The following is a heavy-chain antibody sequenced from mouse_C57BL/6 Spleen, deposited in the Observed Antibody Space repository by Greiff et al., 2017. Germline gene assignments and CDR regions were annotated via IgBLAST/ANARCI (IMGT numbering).Heavy chain of an antibody. CDR3: ARYKGTTGSYYFDY. CDR1: GFTFTDYY. J-gene: IGHJ2*01. V-gene: IGHV7-3*01. Sequence: DVQLVESGGGLVQPGGSLSLSCAASGFTFTDYYMSWVRQPPGKALEWLGFIRNTANGYTTEYSASVKGRFTISRDNSQSILYLQMNALRAEDSATYYCARYKGTTGSYYFDYWGQGTTLTVSS. CDR2: IRNTANGYTT. D-gene: IGHD1-1*01.